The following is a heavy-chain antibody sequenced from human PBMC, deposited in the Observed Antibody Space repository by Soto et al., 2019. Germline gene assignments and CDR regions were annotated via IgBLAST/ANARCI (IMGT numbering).Heavy chain of an antibody. CDR1: GGSISSFTYY. J-gene: IGHJ5*02. V-gene: IGHV4-39*01. Sequence: SETLSLTCAVSGGSISSFTYYWGWIRQPPGKGLEWVGTVYYNENTYHNPSLKSRVTITVDTAKNQFSLNLRSVTAADTAMYFCARRERYYGSPGWFDPWGPGTLVTVSS. CDR2: VYYNENT. CDR3: ARRERYYGSPGWFDP. D-gene: IGHD3-10*01.